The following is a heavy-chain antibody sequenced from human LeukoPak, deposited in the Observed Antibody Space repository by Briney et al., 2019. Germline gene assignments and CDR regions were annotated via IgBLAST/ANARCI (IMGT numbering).Heavy chain of an antibody. J-gene: IGHJ3*02. D-gene: IGHD3-10*01. CDR2: VYYSGST. CDR1: GVSISSRAYY. V-gene: IGHV4-39*01. Sequence: PSETLSLTCTVSGVSISSRAYYWGWIRQSPGKGLEWIGSVYYSGSTYYNPSLKSRVTISVDTSKNQFSLKLSSVTAADTAVYYCARGPRRSISWGYWLSGAFDIWGQGTMVTVSS. CDR3: ARGPRRSISWGYWLSGAFDI.